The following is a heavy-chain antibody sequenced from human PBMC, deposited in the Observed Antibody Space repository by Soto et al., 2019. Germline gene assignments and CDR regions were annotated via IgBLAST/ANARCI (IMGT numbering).Heavy chain of an antibody. CDR1: GFTFTKAY. Sequence: EVQLVESGGGLVEPGGSIRLSCVASGFTFTKAYMTWVRQAPGKGLEWVGRIKGSHAGGTTDYATSVKGRFTISRDDSKNTLYLQMNRLKTEDTSVYYSATEGGYPGSNYYGAYWGQGTLVTVYS. J-gene: IGHJ4*02. CDR3: ATEGGYPGSNYYGAY. CDR2: IKGSHAGGTT. D-gene: IGHD1-26*01. V-gene: IGHV3-15*01.